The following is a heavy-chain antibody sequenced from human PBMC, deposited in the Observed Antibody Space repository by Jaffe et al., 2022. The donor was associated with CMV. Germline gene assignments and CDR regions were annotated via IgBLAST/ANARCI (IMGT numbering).Heavy chain of an antibody. D-gene: IGHD4-17*01. J-gene: IGHJ4*02. CDR2: ITSNSRHT. CDR1: GFPFSDYY. V-gene: IGHV3-11*06. Sequence: QVQLVESGGGLVKPGGSLRLSCTASGFPFSDYYMNWIRQAPGKGLEWVSYITSNSRHTDYADSVKGRFTISRDNAKNSLYLQMNSLRAEDTAVYYCVRDLKDYGDRAGMAYWGQGTLVTVSS. CDR3: VRDLKDYGDRAGMAY.